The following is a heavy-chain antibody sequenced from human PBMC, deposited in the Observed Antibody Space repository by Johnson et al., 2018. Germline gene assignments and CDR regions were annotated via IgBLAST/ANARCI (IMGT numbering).Heavy chain of an antibody. D-gene: IGHD3-10*01. CDR2: VYTAGDT. Sequence: VQLVQSGGGLVQPGGSLRLSCAASGFTVSSNYMSWVRQAPGKGLEWVSVVYTAGDTYYADSVKGRFTISRDISKNTLYLHMNNLRAEDTAVYYCTGGMVRGVSAFDISGQGTMVTVSS. CDR3: TGGMVRGVSAFDI. CDR1: GFTVSSNY. J-gene: IGHJ3*02. V-gene: IGHV3-53*01.